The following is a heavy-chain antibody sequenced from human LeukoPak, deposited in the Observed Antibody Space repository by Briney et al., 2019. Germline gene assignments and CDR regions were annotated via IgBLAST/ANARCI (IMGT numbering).Heavy chain of an antibody. CDR2: FDPEDGET. J-gene: IGHJ4*02. CDR3: ATHYDILTGYRY. Sequence: ASVKVSCKVSGYTLTELSMHWVRQAPGKGLEWMGGFDPEDGETIYAQKLQGRVTMTEDTSTDTAYMELSSLRSEDTAVYYRATHYDILTGYRYWGQGTLVTVSS. V-gene: IGHV1-24*01. CDR1: GYTLTELS. D-gene: IGHD3-9*01.